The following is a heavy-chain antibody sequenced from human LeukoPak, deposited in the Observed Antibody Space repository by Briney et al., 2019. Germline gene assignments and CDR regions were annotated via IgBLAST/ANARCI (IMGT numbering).Heavy chain of an antibody. D-gene: IGHD3-16*02. Sequence: ASVKVSCKASGYIFSNYDINWVRQAPGHGLEWMGWMNPNSGRRVYAQKFQGRVTMTRNSSINTAYMELTSLRSDDRAVYYCARGLRSDYWGQGTLVTVS. V-gene: IGHV1-8*01. J-gene: IGHJ4*02. CDR2: MNPNSGRR. CDR3: ARGLRSDY. CDR1: GYIFSNYD.